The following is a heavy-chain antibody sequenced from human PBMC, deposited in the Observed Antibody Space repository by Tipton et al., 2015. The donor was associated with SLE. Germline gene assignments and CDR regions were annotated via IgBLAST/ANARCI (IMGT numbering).Heavy chain of an antibody. CDR2: VYYTGNT. CDR1: GDSISSSSYY. D-gene: IGHD3-16*01. CDR3: ARGWGTPSYYMDV. V-gene: IGHV4-39*07. J-gene: IGHJ6*03. Sequence: TLSLTCIVSGDSISSSSYYWGWIRQPPGKGLEWVGTVYYTGNTFYNPSLKSRVTISVDTSKNQFSLRLGSVTAADTAVYYCARGWGTPSYYMDVWGKGTTVTVSS.